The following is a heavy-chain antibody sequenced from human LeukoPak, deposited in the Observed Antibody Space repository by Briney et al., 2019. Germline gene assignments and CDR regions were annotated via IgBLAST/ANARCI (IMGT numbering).Heavy chain of an antibody. CDR3: ARASGPYGSGSYYTAPFDY. CDR1: GGTFSRYA. V-gene: IGHV1-69*06. J-gene: IGHJ4*02. D-gene: IGHD3-10*01. CDR2: IIPIFGTA. Sequence: SVKVSCKASGGTFSRYAISWVRQAPGQGLEWMGGIIPIFGTANYAQKFQGRVTITADKSTSTAYMELSSLRSEDTAVYYCARASGPYGSGSYYTAPFDYWGEETLVTVSS.